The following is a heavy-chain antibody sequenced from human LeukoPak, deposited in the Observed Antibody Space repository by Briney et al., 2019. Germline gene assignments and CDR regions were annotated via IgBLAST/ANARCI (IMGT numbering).Heavy chain of an antibody. J-gene: IGHJ4*02. Sequence: GASVKVSCKASGYTFTGYYMHWVRQAPGQGLEWMGWINPNSGGTNYAQKFQGRVTMTRDTSISTAYMELSRLRSDDTAVYYCARDLAGAAPGIIPLFDYWGQGTLVTVSS. CDR2: INPNSGGT. V-gene: IGHV1-2*02. D-gene: IGHD6-13*01. CDR1: GYTFTGYY. CDR3: ARDLAGAAPGIIPLFDY.